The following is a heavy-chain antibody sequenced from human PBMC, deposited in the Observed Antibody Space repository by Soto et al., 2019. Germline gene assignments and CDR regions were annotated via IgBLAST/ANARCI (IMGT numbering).Heavy chain of an antibody. CDR1: GGSINSYF. CDR3: ARVAMVRGGGMDV. V-gene: IGHV4-59*01. J-gene: IGHJ6*02. CDR2: IYYSGST. Sequence: QVQLQESGPGLVIPSETLSLTCTVSGGSINSYFWSWIRQPPGKGLEWIGFIYYSGSTNYNPSLKSRVPISVETSKNQFSLKLSSVTAADTAVYYCARVAMVRGGGMDVWGQGTTVTVSS. D-gene: IGHD3-10*01.